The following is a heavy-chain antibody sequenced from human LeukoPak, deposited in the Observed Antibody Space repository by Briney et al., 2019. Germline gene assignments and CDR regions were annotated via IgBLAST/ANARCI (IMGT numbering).Heavy chain of an antibody. CDR1: GGSFNGYY. V-gene: IGHV4-34*01. CDR2: INHSGST. J-gene: IGHJ4*02. D-gene: IGHD6-19*01. CDR3: ARGLGIAVAGTLIGFDY. Sequence: SETLSLTCAVYGGSFNGYYWSWIRQPPGKGLEWIGEINHSGSTNYNPSLKSRVTISVDTSKNQFSLKLSSVTAADTAVYYCARGLGIAVAGTLIGFDYWGQGTLVTVSS.